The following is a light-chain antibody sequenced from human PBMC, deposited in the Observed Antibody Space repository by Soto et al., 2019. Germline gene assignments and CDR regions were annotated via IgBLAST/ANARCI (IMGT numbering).Light chain of an antibody. CDR1: QTIISW. CDR3: QHYNSYSES. CDR2: KAS. V-gene: IGKV1-5*03. Sequence: DIQMTQSPSTLSGSVGDRVTITCRASQTIISWLAWYQQKPGKAPKLLIYKASTLKSGVPSKFSGSGYGPEFTSNISSLQPDDVATYYCQHYNSYSESFGQGTKVELK. J-gene: IGKJ1*01.